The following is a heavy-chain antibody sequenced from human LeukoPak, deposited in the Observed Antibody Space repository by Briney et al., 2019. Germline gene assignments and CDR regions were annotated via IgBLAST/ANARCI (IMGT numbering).Heavy chain of an antibody. CDR1: GASTKNKFYF. V-gene: IGHV4-39*01. CDR2: VFYNGDT. D-gene: IGHD2-15*01. CDR3: ARHPPSSTLKRFDP. Sequence: SETLSLTCTVSGASTKNKFYFSGWIRQAPGKEMEWIVSVFYNGDTTYNPFFKSRATISIDTSPRQLPLSLTSVTAADTAVYYCARHPPSSTLKRFDPWGQGTLVTVSS. J-gene: IGHJ5*02.